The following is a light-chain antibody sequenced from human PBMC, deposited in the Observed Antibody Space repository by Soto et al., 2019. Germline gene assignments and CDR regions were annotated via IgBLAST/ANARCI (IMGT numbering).Light chain of an antibody. Sequence: EIALTQSPATLSLSPGESATLSCRASQSVNSNLAWYQQKPGQAPRLLIYDASRRATGIPARFSGTGSGTDFTLTISRLEPEDFAVYYCLQDYNYPLTFGGGTKVDI. CDR1: QSVNSN. J-gene: IGKJ4*01. V-gene: IGKV3-11*01. CDR3: LQDYNYPLT. CDR2: DAS.